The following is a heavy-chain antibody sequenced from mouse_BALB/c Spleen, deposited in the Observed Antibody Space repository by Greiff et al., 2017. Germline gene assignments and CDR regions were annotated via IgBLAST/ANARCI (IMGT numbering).Heavy chain of an antibody. J-gene: IGHJ3*01. Sequence: QVQLQQSGAELVRPGASVTLSCKASGYTFTDYEMHWVKQTPVHGLEWIGAIDPETGGTAYNQKFKGKATLTADKSSSTAYMELRSLTSEDSAVYCCTREGITTGAWFAYWGQGTLVTVSA. V-gene: IGHV1-15*01. CDR1: GYTFTDYE. D-gene: IGHD2-4*01. CDR3: TREGITTGAWFAY. CDR2: IDPETGGT.